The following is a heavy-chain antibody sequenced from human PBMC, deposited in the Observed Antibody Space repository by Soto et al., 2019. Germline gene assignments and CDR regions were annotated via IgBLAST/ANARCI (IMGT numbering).Heavy chain of an antibody. CDR1: GGSISGGGYY. Sequence: SETLSLTCTVSGGSISGGGYYWGWIRQHPGKGLEWIGYIYYSGSTYYNPSLKSRVTISVDTSKNQSSLKLRSVTAAHTAVYYCATIAKYTSSSGLYYYYGMDVWGQGTTVT. J-gene: IGHJ6*02. CDR2: IYYSGST. V-gene: IGHV4-31*03. CDR3: ATIAKYTSSSGLYYYYGMDV. D-gene: IGHD6-6*01.